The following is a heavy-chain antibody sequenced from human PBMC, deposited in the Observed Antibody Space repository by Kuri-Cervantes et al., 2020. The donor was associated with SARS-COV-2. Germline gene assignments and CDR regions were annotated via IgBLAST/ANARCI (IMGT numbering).Heavy chain of an antibody. J-gene: IGHJ4*02. CDR1: GYTFTGYY. D-gene: IGHD3-3*01. V-gene: IGHV1-2*02. CDR3: ARGFRALRKKYYDFWSGYYSYFDY. CDR2: INPNNGGI. Sequence: ASVKVSCKASGYTFTGYYMHWVRQAPGQGLEWMGWINPNNGGINYAQKFQGRVTITRNTSISTAYMELSSLRSEDTAVYCCARGFRALRKKYYDFWSGYYSYFDYWGQGTLVTVSS.